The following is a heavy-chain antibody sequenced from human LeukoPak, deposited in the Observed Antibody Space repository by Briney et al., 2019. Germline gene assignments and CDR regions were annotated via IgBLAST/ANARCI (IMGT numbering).Heavy chain of an antibody. CDR1: GGSISSSNYY. CDR3: ARAELFYYDSSGYLFQH. D-gene: IGHD3-22*01. Sequence: SETLSLTCTVSGGSISSSNYYWGWIRQPPGKGLEWIGSIYYSGSTYYNPSLKSRVTISVDTSKNQFSLKLSSVTAADTAVYYCARAELFYYDSSGYLFQHWGQGTLVTVSS. J-gene: IGHJ1*01. V-gene: IGHV4-39*07. CDR2: IYYSGST.